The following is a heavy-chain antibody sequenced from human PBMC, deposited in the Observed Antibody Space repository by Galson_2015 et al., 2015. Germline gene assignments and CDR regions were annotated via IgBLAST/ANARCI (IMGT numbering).Heavy chain of an antibody. V-gene: IGHV3-7*05. Sequence: SLRLPCAASGFTFRSYWMGWVRQAPGKGLEWVANIKQDGSAKYYVDSVKGRFTISRDNAKNSLYLQMNSLRVEDTAIYYCARENYFDYWGQGALVTVSS. CDR1: GFTFRSYW. CDR3: ARENYFDY. CDR2: IKQDGSAK. J-gene: IGHJ4*02.